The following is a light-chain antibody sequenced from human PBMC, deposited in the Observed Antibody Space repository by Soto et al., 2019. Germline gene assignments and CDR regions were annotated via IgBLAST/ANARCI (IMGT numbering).Light chain of an antibody. V-gene: IGKV3-20*01. CDR3: QQYGSSPTT. Sequence: EVVLTQSPGTLSLSPGERATLSCRASQSVTKNYLAWYQQKPGQAPRLLIDDASRRATGIPDRFSGSGSGTDFTLTISRLEPEDFAVYYCQQYGSSPTTFGQGTKVEIK. J-gene: IGKJ1*01. CDR1: QSVTKNY. CDR2: DAS.